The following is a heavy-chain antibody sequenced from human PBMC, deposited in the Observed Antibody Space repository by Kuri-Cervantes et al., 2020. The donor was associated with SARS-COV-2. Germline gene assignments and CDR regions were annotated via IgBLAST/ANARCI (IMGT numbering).Heavy chain of an antibody. V-gene: IGHV3-30-3*01. J-gene: IGHJ4*02. D-gene: IGHD2-8*01. CDR3: AKDRVGVLDS. CDR1: GFDFSRSA. CDR2: ISYDGNNK. Sequence: GESLKISCAASGFDFSRSAMHWVRQAPGKGLEWVAVISYDGNNKNCTASGKGRFTISRDNSRNTLYLQMRSLRTEDTAFYYCAKDRVGVLDSWGQGTLVTVSS.